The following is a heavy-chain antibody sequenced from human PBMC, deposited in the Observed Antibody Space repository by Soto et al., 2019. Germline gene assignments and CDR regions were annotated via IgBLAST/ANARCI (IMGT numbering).Heavy chain of an antibody. CDR3: ARSREFDY. J-gene: IGHJ4*02. Sequence: SETLSLTCGGSGGSLSGATYSWNWIRQPPGKGLEWIGYIFPIGTTYYNPSLKSRVTISIDVSKNQFSLSLRSFTAADTAVYYWARSREFDYFSQGTLFPFSP. CDR1: GGSLSGATYS. CDR2: IFPIGTT. V-gene: IGHV4-30-2*01.